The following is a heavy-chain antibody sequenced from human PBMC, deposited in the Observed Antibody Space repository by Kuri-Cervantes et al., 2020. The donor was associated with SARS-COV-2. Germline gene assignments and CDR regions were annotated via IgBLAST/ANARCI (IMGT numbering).Heavy chain of an antibody. D-gene: IGHD3-16*02. CDR3: ARAPYDYIWGSYRYYFDY. Sequence: SETLSLTCAVYGGSFSSHYWSWIRQPPGKGLEWIGEINHSGSTNYNPSLKSRVTISVDMSDNQFSLKVTSVTAADTSVYYCARAPYDYIWGSYRYYFDYWGQGTLVTVSS. CDR1: GGSFSSHY. CDR2: INHSGST. J-gene: IGHJ4*02. V-gene: IGHV4-34*01.